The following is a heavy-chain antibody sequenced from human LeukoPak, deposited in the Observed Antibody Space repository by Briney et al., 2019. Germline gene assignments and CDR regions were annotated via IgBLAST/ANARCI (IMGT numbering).Heavy chain of an antibody. CDR1: GYTLTELS. V-gene: IGHV1-24*01. Sequence: GASVKVSCKVSGYTLTELSMHWVRQAPGKGLEWMGGFDPEDGETIYAQKFQGRVTMTEDASTDTAYMELSSLRSEDTAVYYCATDQYYYDSSGYYNAFDIWGQGTMVTVSS. CDR2: FDPEDGET. CDR3: ATDQYYYDSSGYYNAFDI. D-gene: IGHD3-22*01. J-gene: IGHJ3*02.